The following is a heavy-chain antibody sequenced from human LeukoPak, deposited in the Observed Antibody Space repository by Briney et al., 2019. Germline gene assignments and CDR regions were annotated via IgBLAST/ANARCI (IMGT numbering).Heavy chain of an antibody. CDR2: ISSSGSTI. CDR1: GFTFSSYE. D-gene: IGHD3-22*01. Sequence: PGGSLRLSCAASGFTFSSYEMNWVRQAPGKGLEWVSYISSSGSTIYYADSVKGRFTISRDNAKNSLYLQMNSLRAEDTAVYYCAKDQSSGLLDYWGQGTLVTVSS. J-gene: IGHJ4*02. V-gene: IGHV3-48*03. CDR3: AKDQSSGLLDY.